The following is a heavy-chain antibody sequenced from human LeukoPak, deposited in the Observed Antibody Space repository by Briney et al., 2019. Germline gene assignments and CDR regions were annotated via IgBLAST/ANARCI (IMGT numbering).Heavy chain of an antibody. D-gene: IGHD3-3*01. CDR3: ARGNTIFGVHPLFDY. V-gene: IGHV4-59*01. J-gene: IGHJ4*02. Sequence: SETLSLTCTVSGGSITTYFWSWIRQPPGKGLEWVGYIRYSVSTSYNPSLKSRVTISVDTSKNQFSLKLSSVTAADTAVYYCARGNTIFGVHPLFDYWGQGTLVTVSS. CDR2: IRYSVST. CDR1: GGSITTYF.